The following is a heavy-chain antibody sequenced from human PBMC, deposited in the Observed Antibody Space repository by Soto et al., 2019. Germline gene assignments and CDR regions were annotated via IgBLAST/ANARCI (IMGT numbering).Heavy chain of an antibody. CDR3: AKDSAEWDYYYYYGMDV. D-gene: IGHD2-8*01. V-gene: IGHV3-30*18. J-gene: IGHJ6*01. Sequence: QVQLVESGGGVVQPGRSLRLSCAASGFTFSSYGMHWVRQAPGKGLEWVAVISYDGSNKYYADSVKGRFTISRDNSKNTLYLQMNSLRAEDTAVYYCAKDSAEWDYYYYYGMDVW. CDR1: GFTFSSYG. CDR2: ISYDGSNK.